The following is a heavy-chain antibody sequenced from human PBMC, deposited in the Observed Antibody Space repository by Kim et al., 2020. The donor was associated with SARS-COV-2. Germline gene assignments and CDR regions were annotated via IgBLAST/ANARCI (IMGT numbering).Heavy chain of an antibody. CDR2: IYYSGST. V-gene: IGHV4-31*03. CDR1: GGSISSGGYF. J-gene: IGHJ1*01. Sequence: SETLSLTCTVSGGSISSGGYFWSWIRQHPGKGLEWIGYIYYSGSTYYNPSLQSRVSISVDTSKNQFSLKLSSVTAADTAIYYCATAGFEHGGTGFFQHWGQGTRVTVSS. D-gene: IGHD2-15*01. CDR3: ATAGFEHGGTGFFQH.